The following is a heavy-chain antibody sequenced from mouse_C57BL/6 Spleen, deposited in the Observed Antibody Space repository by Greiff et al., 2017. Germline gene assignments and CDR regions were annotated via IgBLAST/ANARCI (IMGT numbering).Heavy chain of an antibody. V-gene: IGHV5-4*03. CDR2: ISDGGSYT. Sequence: EVKLVESGGGLVKPGGSLKLSCAASGFTFSSYAMSWVRQTPEKRLEWVATISDGGSYTYYPDNVTGRFTISRDNAKNNLYLQMSHLKSEDTAMYYCARGIYDGYYPFAYWGQGTLVTVSA. D-gene: IGHD2-3*01. CDR3: ARGIYDGYYPFAY. J-gene: IGHJ3*01. CDR1: GFTFSSYA.